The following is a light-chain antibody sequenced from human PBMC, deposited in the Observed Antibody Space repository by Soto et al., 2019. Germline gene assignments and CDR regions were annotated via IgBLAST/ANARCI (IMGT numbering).Light chain of an antibody. CDR1: QTVSSN. Sequence: EIVMTQSPATLSVSPGERATLYCRASQTVSSNLAWYQQKRGQAPRLLIYGASTRATGIPARFSGSGSGTEFTLTISSLESEDFAVYFYQQYNNWPPYTFGQGTKVDIK. J-gene: IGKJ2*01. V-gene: IGKV3D-15*01. CDR2: GAS. CDR3: QQYNNWPPYT.